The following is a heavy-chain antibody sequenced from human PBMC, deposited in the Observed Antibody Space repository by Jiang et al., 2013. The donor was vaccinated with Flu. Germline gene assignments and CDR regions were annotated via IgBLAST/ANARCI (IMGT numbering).Heavy chain of an antibody. Sequence: KALEWLALIYWDDDKRYSPSLKSRLTITKDTSKNQVVLTMTNMDPVDTATYYCAHRLSCSSTSCYEGTGAFDIWGQGTMVTVSS. D-gene: IGHD2-2*01. J-gene: IGHJ3*02. CDR2: IYWDDDK. V-gene: IGHV2-5*02. CDR3: AHRLSCSSTSCYEGTGAFDI.